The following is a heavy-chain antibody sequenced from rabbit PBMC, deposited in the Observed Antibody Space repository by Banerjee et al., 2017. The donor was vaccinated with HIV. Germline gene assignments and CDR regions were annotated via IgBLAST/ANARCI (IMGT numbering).Heavy chain of an antibody. CDR3: ARGDTGSRHSPFNL. J-gene: IGHJ4*01. D-gene: IGHD1-1*01. CDR2: IYTDSDGT. Sequence: LEESGGDLVQPGASLTLTCTASGFSFNSNAMCWVRQAPGKGLEWIACIYTDSDGTWYASWVNGRFTITRSTNLNTVTLQMTSLTAADTATYFCARGDTGSRHSPFNLWGQGTLVTVS. V-gene: IGHV1S47*01. CDR1: GFSFNSNA.